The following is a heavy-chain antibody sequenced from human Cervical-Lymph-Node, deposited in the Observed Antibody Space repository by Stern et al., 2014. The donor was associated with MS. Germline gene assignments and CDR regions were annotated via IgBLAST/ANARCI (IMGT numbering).Heavy chain of an antibody. CDR1: GFTFDDYA. J-gene: IGHJ4*02. V-gene: IGHV3-9*01. D-gene: IGHD5-18*01. Sequence: LQPGRSLRLSCAASGFTFDDYAMHWVRQAPGKGLEWVSGISWNSDTVGYADSVKGRFTLSRDNAKNSLYLQMNSLRAEDTALYYCAKDLAAVQLWPDNWGQGTLVTVSS. CDR3: AKDLAAVQLWPDN. CDR2: ISWNSDTV.